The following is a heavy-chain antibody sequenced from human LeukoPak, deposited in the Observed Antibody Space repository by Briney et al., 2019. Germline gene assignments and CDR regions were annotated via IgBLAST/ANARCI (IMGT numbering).Heavy chain of an antibody. D-gene: IGHD6-13*01. CDR1: GFTFSSYG. Sequence: PGGSLRLSCAASGFTFSSYGMHWVRQAPGKGLEWVTFIRYDGSNEYYADSVKGRFTISRDNAKNSLYLQMNGLRAEDTAVYYCAREGKGIAAGYYFDYWGQGTLVTVSS. V-gene: IGHV3-30*02. CDR2: IRYDGSNE. J-gene: IGHJ4*02. CDR3: AREGKGIAAGYYFDY.